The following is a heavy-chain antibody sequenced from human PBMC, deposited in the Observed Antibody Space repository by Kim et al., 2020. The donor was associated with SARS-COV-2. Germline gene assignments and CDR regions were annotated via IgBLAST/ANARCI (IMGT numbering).Heavy chain of an antibody. CDR3: ASSSYYDSSGYQHYYFDS. Sequence: SETLSLTCTVSGGSISSGGYYWSWIRQHPGKGLEWIGYIYYSGSTYYNPSLKSRVTISVDTSKNQFSLKLSSVTAADTAVYYCASSSYYDSSGYQHYYFDSWGQGTLVTVSS. D-gene: IGHD3-22*01. J-gene: IGHJ4*02. V-gene: IGHV4-31*03. CDR2: IYYSGST. CDR1: GGSISSGGYY.